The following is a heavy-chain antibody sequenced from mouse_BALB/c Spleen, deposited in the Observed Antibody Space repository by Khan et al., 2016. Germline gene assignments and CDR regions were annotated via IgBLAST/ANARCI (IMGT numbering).Heavy chain of an antibody. V-gene: IGHV3-2*02. CDR2: ISYSGST. Sequence: EVQLVESGPGLVKPSQSLSLTCTVTGYSITSDYAWNWIRQFPGNKLEWMGYISYSGSTSYNPSLKSRISITRDTSKNQFFLQLNSVTTEDTATYDCARGLGRAYWGQGTLVTVSA. CDR3: ARGLGRAY. D-gene: IGHD4-1*01. CDR1: GYSITSDYA. J-gene: IGHJ3*01.